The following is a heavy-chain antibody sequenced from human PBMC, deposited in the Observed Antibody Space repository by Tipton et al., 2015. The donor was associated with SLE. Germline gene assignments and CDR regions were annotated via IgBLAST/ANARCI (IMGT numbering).Heavy chain of an antibody. J-gene: IGHJ4*02. Sequence: TLSLTCAVYGGSFCDYYWAWLRQPPGKGLKWIGEISHSGSTKYNPPLKSQVTISVETSKNRFSLKLSSVTAADMAVYYGARDDLTVGAFDIWGQGTLVTVSS. CDR3: ARDDLTVGAFDI. V-gene: IGHV4-34*01. D-gene: IGHD4/OR15-4a*01. CDR2: ISHSGST. CDR1: GGSFCDYY.